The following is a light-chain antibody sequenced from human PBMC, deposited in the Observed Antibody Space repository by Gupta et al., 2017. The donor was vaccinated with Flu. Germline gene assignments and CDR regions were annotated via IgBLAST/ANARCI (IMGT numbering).Light chain of an antibody. CDR2: KDT. V-gene: IGLV3-25*02. CDR1: VLSKQY. Sequence: SFDLTQPPSLSVSPGQTARITCFGDVLSKQYTYWYQQRPGLDRVVLIYKDTERTSGIPERFSGSSSGTRATVTSSGVQAEDAADYYCQSADNTDVVFGGGTRLTVL. CDR3: QSADNTDVV. J-gene: IGLJ2*01.